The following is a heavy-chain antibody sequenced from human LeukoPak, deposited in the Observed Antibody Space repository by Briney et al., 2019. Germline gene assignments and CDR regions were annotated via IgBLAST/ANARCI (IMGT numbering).Heavy chain of an antibody. CDR3: ARTSSSWL. D-gene: IGHD6-13*01. CDR1: GASINSYY. Sequence: SETLSLTCTVSGASINSYYWSWIRQPPGKGLEWIGCIYDSGSTDYHPSLKSRVTISVDTSKNQFSLKLTSVTAADTAMYYCARTSSSWLWGQGTLVTVSS. V-gene: IGHV4-59*01. J-gene: IGHJ4*02. CDR2: IYDSGST.